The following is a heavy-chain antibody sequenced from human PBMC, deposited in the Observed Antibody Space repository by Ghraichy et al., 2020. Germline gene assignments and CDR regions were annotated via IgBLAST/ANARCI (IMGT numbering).Heavy chain of an antibody. J-gene: IGHJ4*02. CDR2: ISGSGGTT. CDR1: GFSFSSYG. V-gene: IGHV3-23*01. D-gene: IGHD6-13*01. Sequence: GGSLRLSCAAYGFSFSSYGMSWVRQAPGKGLKWVSTISGSGGTTYYADSEKGRFTMSRDNSKNTLYLQMASLRAEDTAVYYCAKGIAEAGTDYCGQGTLVTVSS. CDR3: AKGIAEAGTDY.